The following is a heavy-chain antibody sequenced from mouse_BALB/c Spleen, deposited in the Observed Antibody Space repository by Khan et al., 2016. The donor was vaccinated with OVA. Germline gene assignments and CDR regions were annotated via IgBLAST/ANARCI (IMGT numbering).Heavy chain of an antibody. CDR3: ARSGGNFHWYFDV. J-gene: IGHJ1*01. CDR1: GFTFSNFG. V-gene: IGHV5-17*02. CDR2: MSSGSSTI. D-gene: IGHD3-1*01. Sequence: EVELVESGGGLVQPGGSRKLSCAASGFTFSNFGMHWVRQAPKKGLEWVAYMSSGSSTIYYGDTVKGRFTISRDNLKNILFLQMTSLRSEDTAMYYCARSGGNFHWYFDVWGAGTSVTVAS.